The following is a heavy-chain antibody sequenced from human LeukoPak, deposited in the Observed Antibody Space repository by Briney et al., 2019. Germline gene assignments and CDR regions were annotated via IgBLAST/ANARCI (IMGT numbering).Heavy chain of an antibody. V-gene: IGHV1-69*04. CDR1: GGTFSSYA. D-gene: IGHD3-9*01. Sequence: ASVKVSCKASGGTFSSYAISWVRQAPGQGLEWMGRIIPIFGIANYAQKFQGRVTITRDTSASTAYMELSSLRSEDTAVYYCARDAPGVYDILTGLLFDPWGQGTLVTVSS. CDR3: ARDAPGVYDILTGLLFDP. CDR2: IIPIFGIA. J-gene: IGHJ5*02.